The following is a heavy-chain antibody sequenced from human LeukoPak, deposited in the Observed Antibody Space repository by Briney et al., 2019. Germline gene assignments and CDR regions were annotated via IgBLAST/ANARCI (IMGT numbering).Heavy chain of an antibody. CDR2: IIPILGIA. J-gene: IGHJ4*02. CDR1: GRTFSSYA. CDR3: ARGSLAFFSIDY. D-gene: IGHD2/OR15-2a*01. V-gene: IGHV1-69*04. Sequence: PVKLSCKASGRTFSSYAISWVRQAPGQELEWMGRIIPILGIANYAQTFQGRVTITADKSTSTAYMELSSLRSEDTAVYYCARGSLAFFSIDYWGQGTLVTVS.